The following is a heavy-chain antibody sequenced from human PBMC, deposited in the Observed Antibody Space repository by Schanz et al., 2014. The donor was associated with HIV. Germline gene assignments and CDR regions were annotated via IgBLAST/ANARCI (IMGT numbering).Heavy chain of an antibody. CDR2: VSHMGSP. V-gene: IGHV4-59*02. CDR3: VRTRVVPAVTGHDFWFGP. J-gene: IGHJ5*02. CDR1: GGSVRTTY. Sequence: QEQLQEWGPGLVKPSETLSLSCAVYGGSVRTTYYSWIRQPPGKGLEWVGYVSHMGSPNYNPSLKSRVPLSVDTSKNQLSLKVRSVTAADTAVYYCVRTRVVPAVTGHDFWFGPWGQGTLVTVSS. D-gene: IGHD2-2*01.